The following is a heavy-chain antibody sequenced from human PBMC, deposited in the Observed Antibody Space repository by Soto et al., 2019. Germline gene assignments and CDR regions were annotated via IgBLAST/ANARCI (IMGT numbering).Heavy chain of an antibody. V-gene: IGHV4-30-4*01. D-gene: IGHD2-2*02. Sequence: PPETLSLTCTVSGGSISSGDYYWSWIRQPPGKGLEWIGYIYYSGSTYYNPSLKSRVTISVDTSKNQFSLKLSSVTAADTAVYYCARDTDCSSTSCYMHYYYGMDVWGRGTTVTVSS. J-gene: IGHJ6*02. CDR3: ARDTDCSSTSCYMHYYYGMDV. CDR2: IYYSGST. CDR1: GGSISSGDYY.